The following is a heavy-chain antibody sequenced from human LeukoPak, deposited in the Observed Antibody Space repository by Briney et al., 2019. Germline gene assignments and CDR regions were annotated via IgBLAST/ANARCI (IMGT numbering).Heavy chain of an antibody. CDR1: GGSISSYY. D-gene: IGHD2-8*01. Sequence: SETLSLTCTVSGGSISSYYWSWIRQPPGKGLEWIGYIYYSGSTNYNPPLKSRVTISVDTSKNQFSLKLSSVTAADTAVYYCARGNGSLRNWGQGTLVTVSS. CDR3: ARGNGSLRN. J-gene: IGHJ4*02. CDR2: IYYSGST. V-gene: IGHV4-59*08.